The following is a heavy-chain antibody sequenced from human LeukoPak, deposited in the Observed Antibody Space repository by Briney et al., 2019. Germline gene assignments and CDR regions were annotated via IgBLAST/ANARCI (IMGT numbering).Heavy chain of an antibody. CDR2: IYYSGST. J-gene: IGHJ4*02. D-gene: IGHD4-17*01. Sequence: TSETLSLTCTVSGGSISSYYWSWIRQPPGKGLEWIGYIYYSGSTNYNPSLKSRVTISVDTSKNQFSLKLSSVTAADTAVYYCATTYGDWYYFDYWGQGTLVTVSS. V-gene: IGHV4-59*12. CDR1: GGSISSYY. CDR3: ATTYGDWYYFDY.